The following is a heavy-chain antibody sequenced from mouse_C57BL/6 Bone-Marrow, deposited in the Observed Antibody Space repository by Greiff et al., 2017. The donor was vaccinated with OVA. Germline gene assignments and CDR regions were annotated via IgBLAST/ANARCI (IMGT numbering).Heavy chain of an antibody. CDR2: ISYDGSN. CDR3: ASYYYGSSYFDY. D-gene: IGHD1-1*01. Sequence: EVQLQQSGPGLVKPSQSLSLTCSVTGYSITSGYYWNWIRQFPGNKLEWMGYISYDGSNNYNPSLKNRISITRDTSKNQFFLTLNSVTTEDTATYDCASYYYGSSYFDYWGQGTTLTVSS. J-gene: IGHJ2*01. CDR1: GYSITSGYY. V-gene: IGHV3-6*01.